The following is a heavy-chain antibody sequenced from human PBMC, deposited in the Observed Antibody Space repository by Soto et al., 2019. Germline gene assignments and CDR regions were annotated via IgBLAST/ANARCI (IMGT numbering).Heavy chain of an antibody. CDR3: VRTAREGAVAPHWFDR. CDR2: VYYTGST. Sequence: SETLSLTCTVSGASIKSTDYYWSWIRQAPGKGLEWIGYVYYTGSTYYNPSLMSRLTISVDTSKDQFSLKLTSVTAAETAVYYCVRTAREGAVAPHWFDRWGQGTQVTVSS. CDR1: GASIKSTDYY. V-gene: IGHV4-30-4*01. J-gene: IGHJ5*02. D-gene: IGHD2-21*02.